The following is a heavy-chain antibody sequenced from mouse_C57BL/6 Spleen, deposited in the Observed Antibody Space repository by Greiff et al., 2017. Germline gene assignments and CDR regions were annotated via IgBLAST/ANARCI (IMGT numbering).Heavy chain of an antibody. D-gene: IGHD2-3*01. CDR2: IDPSDSET. Sequence: QQSCKASGYTFTSYWMHWVKQRPIQGLEWIGNIDPSDSETHYNQKFKDKATLTVDKSSSTAYMQLSSLTSEDSAVYYCARDGYLEGSYDYWGQGTTLTVSS. CDR1: GYTFTSYW. J-gene: IGHJ2*01. V-gene: IGHV1-52*01. CDR3: ARDGYLEGSYDY.